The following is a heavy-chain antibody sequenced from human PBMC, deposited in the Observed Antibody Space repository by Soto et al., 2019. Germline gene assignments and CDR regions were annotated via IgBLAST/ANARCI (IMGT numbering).Heavy chain of an antibody. V-gene: IGHV1-24*01. D-gene: IGHD2-2*01. CDR2: FDPEDGET. CDR1: GYTLTELS. Sequence: ASVKVSCKVSGYTLTELSMHWVRQAPGKGLEWMGGFDPEDGETIYAQKFQGRVTMTEDTSTDTAYMELSSLRSEDTAVYYCATVHIPPHCISTSCLGPNWFDPWGQGTLVTVSS. CDR3: ATVHIPPHCISTSCLGPNWFDP. J-gene: IGHJ5*02.